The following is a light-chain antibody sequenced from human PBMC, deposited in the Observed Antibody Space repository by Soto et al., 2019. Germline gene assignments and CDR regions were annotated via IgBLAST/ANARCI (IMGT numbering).Light chain of an antibody. CDR3: SSYTSSSTLVV. Sequence: QSVLTQPASVSGSPGQSITISCTGTSRDVGGYNYVSWYQQHPGEAPKLMIYDVSNRPSGVSNRFSGSKSGNTASLTISGLQAEDEADYYCSSYTSSSTLVVFGGGTKLTVL. V-gene: IGLV2-14*01. J-gene: IGLJ2*01. CDR2: DVS. CDR1: SRDVGGYNY.